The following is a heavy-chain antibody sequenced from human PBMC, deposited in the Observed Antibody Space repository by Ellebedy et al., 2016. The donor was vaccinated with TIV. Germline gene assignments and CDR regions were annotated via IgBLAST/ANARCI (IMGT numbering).Heavy chain of an antibody. CDR3: ARGYSYGSFY. V-gene: IGHV3-74*01. J-gene: IGHJ4*02. CDR2: ISGDGTST. Sequence: PGGSLRLSCAASGFSFRSYWMHWVRQAPGKGLVWVSRISGDGTSTTYADSVKGRFTISRDNAKNTLSLQMDSLRAEDTAVYYCARGYSYGSFYWGQGTLVTVSS. D-gene: IGHD5-18*01. CDR1: GFSFRSYW.